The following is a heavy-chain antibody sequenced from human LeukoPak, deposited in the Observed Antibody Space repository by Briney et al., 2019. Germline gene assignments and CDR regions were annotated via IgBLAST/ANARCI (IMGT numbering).Heavy chain of an antibody. D-gene: IGHD5-24*01. CDR2: IYYSGST. J-gene: IGHJ4*02. V-gene: IGHV4-31*03. CDR3: ARDPPSRGDY. Sequence: SETLSLTCSVSGVSISSGGYYWSWIRQHPGTGLEWIGYIYYSGSTYYNSSLKSRVIISVDRSKNQFSLRLGSVTAADTAVYYCARDPPSRGDYWGQGTLVTVSS. CDR1: GVSISSGGYY.